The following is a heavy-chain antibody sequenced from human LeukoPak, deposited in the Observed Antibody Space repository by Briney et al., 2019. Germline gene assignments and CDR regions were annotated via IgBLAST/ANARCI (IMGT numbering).Heavy chain of an antibody. J-gene: IGHJ4*02. D-gene: IGHD3-22*01. V-gene: IGHV3-33*01. CDR2: IYYDGGNK. CDR3: ARTEHYSDRNGYYYFDQ. Sequence: GGSLSLSCAASGFTFRDYGMHWVRQAPGKGLEWVALIYYDGGNKAYADSVKGRFTISRDNPKNTPYLQMNSLRVEDTAVYYCARTEHYSDRNGYYYFDQWGQGTLVTVSS. CDR1: GFTFRDYG.